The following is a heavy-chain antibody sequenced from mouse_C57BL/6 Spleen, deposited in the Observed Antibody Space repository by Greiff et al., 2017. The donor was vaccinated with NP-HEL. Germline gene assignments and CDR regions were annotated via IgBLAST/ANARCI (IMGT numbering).Heavy chain of an antibody. CDR3: ARSHYYGSSPYYFDY. CDR2: IYPRSGNT. J-gene: IGHJ2*01. D-gene: IGHD1-1*01. CDR1: GYTFTSYG. Sequence: QVQLKQSGAELARPGASVKLSCKASGYTFTSYGISWVKQRTGQGLEWIGEIYPRSGNTYYNEKFKGKATLTADKSSSTAYMERRSLTSEDSAVYFCARSHYYGSSPYYFDYWGQGTTLTVSS. V-gene: IGHV1-81*01.